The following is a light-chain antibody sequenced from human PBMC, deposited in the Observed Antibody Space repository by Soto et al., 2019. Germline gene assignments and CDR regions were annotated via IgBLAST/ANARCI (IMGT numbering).Light chain of an antibody. V-gene: IGLV2-14*01. J-gene: IGLJ1*01. Sequence: QSVLTQPASMSGSPGQSITISCTGTSSDVGSYNYVSWYQQHPGKAPKLMIYEVSNRPSGVSNRFSGSKSGNTASLTISGLQAEDEADYYCISYTSSSTLYVFGTGTKLTVL. CDR3: ISYTSSSTLYV. CDR2: EVS. CDR1: SSDVGSYNY.